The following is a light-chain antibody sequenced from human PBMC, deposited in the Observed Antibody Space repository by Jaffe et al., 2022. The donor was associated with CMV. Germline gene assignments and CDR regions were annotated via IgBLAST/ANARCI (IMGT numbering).Light chain of an antibody. CDR2: EAS. CDR1: QDISRY. CDR3: QQFASVPYT. Sequence: DIQMTQSPSSLSASVGDRVTITCQASQDISRYLNWYQHKPGRAPKLLISEASKLETGVPSRFSGSGSGTDLTFTITSLQPEDSAAYFCQQFASVPYTFGQGTKVDI. V-gene: IGKV1-33*01. J-gene: IGKJ2*01.